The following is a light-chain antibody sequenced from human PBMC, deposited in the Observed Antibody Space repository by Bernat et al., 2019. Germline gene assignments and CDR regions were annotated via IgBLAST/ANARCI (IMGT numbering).Light chain of an antibody. CDR2: DAS. Sequence: EIVLTQSPATLSLSPGERATLSCRASQSVSSYLAWYQQKPGQAPRRLIYDASNRANGIPARFSGSGSGTDFTITIISLEPEDFAIYYCQQRSNWPRTFGQGTKVEIK. J-gene: IGKJ1*01. CDR3: QQRSNWPRT. CDR1: QSVSSY. V-gene: IGKV3-11*01.